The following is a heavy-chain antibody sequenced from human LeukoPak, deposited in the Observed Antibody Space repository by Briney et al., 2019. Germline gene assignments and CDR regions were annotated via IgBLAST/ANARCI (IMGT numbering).Heavy chain of an antibody. J-gene: IGHJ4*02. Sequence: PSETLSLTCTVSGGSISSSSYYWGWIGQPPGKGLEWIGSIYCSGSTYYNPSLKSRVTISVDTSKNQFSLKLSSVTAADTAVYYCARHPASRSTSCYDLEVRRACDYWGQGTLVTVSS. CDR1: GGSISSSSYY. CDR3: ARHPASRSTSCYDLEVRRACDY. V-gene: IGHV4-39*01. D-gene: IGHD2-2*01. CDR2: IYCSGST.